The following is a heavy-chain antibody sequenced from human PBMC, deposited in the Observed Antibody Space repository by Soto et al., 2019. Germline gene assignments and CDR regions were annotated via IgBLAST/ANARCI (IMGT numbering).Heavy chain of an antibody. D-gene: IGHD6-19*01. CDR3: ARDIRYSSGWRSYYYGMDV. Sequence: SVKVSCKASGGTFSSYAISWVRQAPGQGLEWVGGIIPIFGTANYAQKFQGRVTITADKSTSTAYVELSSLRSEDTAVYYCARDIRYSSGWRSYYYGMDVWGQGTTVTVSS. J-gene: IGHJ6*02. V-gene: IGHV1-69*06. CDR2: IIPIFGTA. CDR1: GGTFSSYA.